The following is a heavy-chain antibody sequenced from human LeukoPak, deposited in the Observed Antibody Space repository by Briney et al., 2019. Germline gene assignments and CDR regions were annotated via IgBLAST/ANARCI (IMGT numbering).Heavy chain of an antibody. CDR2: IYPGDSDT. CDR1: GYSFTSYW. V-gene: IGHV5-51*01. D-gene: IGHD3-22*01. CDR3: ARLDYYDSSGYPLLDY. Sequence: GESLKISCKGSGYSFTSYWIGWVRQMPGKGLEWMVIIYPGDSDTRYSPSFQGQVTISADKSISTAYLQWSSLKASDTAMYYCARLDYYDSSGYPLLDYWGQGTLVTVSS. J-gene: IGHJ4*02.